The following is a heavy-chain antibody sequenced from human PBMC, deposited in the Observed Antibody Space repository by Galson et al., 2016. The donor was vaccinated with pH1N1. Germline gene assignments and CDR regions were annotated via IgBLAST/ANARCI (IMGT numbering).Heavy chain of an antibody. CDR1: GYTFTGHF. V-gene: IGHV1-46*01. D-gene: IGHD2/OR15-2a*01. CDR2: INPSGGSA. Sequence: SVKVSCKASGYTFTGHFIHWVRQAPGQGLEWMGIINPSGGSARFAQKFQGRVTMTRDTSTNTVYMELSSLKSDDTAVYYCARNGVEYKYALDVWGLGTPVTVSS. CDR3: ARNGVEYKYALDV. J-gene: IGHJ6*02.